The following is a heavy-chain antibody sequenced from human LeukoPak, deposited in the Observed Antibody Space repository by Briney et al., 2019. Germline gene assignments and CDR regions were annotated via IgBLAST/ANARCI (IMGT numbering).Heavy chain of an antibody. CDR3: ARDQWELHRTFDY. CDR2: IYHSGNT. J-gene: IGHJ4*02. Sequence: PSETLSLTCTVSGYSISRGYYWGWIRQAPGKGLEWIGSIYHSGNTFYNPSLKSRVTISVDTSKNQFSLKLSSVTAADTAVYYCARDQWELHRTFDYWGQGTLVTVSS. D-gene: IGHD1-26*01. CDR1: GYSISRGYY. V-gene: IGHV4-38-2*02.